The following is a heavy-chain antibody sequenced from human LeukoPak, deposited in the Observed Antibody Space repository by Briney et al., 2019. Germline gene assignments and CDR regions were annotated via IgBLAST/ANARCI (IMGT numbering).Heavy chain of an antibody. V-gene: IGHV3-48*03. D-gene: IGHD3-10*01. CDR1: GFTFSACE. J-gene: IGHJ3*02. Sequence: PGGSLRLSCAISGFTFSACELTWVRQAPGKGLEWVSYISRRGSTRSYADSVKGRFTISRHNAKNSLYLQMNSLRAEDTAVYYCARVATMVRVPLDALDIWGQGTMVSVSS. CDR3: ARVATMVRVPLDALDI. CDR2: ISRRGSTR.